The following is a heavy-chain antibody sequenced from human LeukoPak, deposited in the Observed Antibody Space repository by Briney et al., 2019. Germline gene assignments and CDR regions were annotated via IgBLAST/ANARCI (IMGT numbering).Heavy chain of an antibody. J-gene: IGHJ6*03. CDR1: GYKFSNYW. Sequence: GESLKISCKAYGYKFSNYWIGWVRQMPGKGLEWMGITYPGDSYPGDSKTKYSPSFQGQVTISADKSISTAYLRWGSLKASDTAIYYCTRHRFCTTVSCYEGPSAQYNYYMDIWGKGTTVIVSS. CDR3: TRHRFCTTVSCYEGPSAQYNYYMDI. V-gene: IGHV5-51*01. CDR2: TYPGDSYPGDSKT. D-gene: IGHD2-2*01.